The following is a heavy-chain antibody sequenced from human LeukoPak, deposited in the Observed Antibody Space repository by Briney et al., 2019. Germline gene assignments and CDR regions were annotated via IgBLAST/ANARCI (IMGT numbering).Heavy chain of an antibody. CDR2: IYHSGST. CDR1: GGSISSGDYY. D-gene: IGHD4-17*01. V-gene: IGHV4-30-2*01. CDR3: ARLSQTTVTLDY. Sequence: TLSLTCTVSGGSISSGDYYWSWIRQPPGKGLEWIGYIYHSGSTYYNPSLKSRVTISVDRSKNQFSLKLSSVTAADTAVYYCARLSQTTVTLDYWGQGTLVTVSS. J-gene: IGHJ4*02.